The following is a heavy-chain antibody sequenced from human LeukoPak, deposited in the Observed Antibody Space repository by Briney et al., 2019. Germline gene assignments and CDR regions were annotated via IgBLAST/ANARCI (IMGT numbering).Heavy chain of an antibody. J-gene: IGHJ4*02. CDR1: GYTFTGYY. CDR2: INPNGGGT. D-gene: IGHD4-23*01. V-gene: IGHV1-2*02. CDR3: ARGGYGGGNSGVIDS. Sequence: GASVKVSCKASGYTFTGYYIHWVRQAPGQGLEWMGWINPNGGGTYYAQKFRGRVTMTRDTSISTAYVELSGLRFDDTGLYYCARGGYGGGNSGVIDSWGQGTLVTVSS.